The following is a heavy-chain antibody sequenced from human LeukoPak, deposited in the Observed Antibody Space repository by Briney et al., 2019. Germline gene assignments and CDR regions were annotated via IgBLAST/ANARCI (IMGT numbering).Heavy chain of an antibody. V-gene: IGHV4-39*01. CDR2: IYYSKNT. D-gene: IGHD5-18*01. CDR1: GGSISSSSAY. CDR3: VSPRGFSYGYFDY. J-gene: IGHJ4*02. Sequence: SETLSLTCTVSGGSISSSSAYWGWIRQPPGKGLEWIGSIYYSKNTYYNPSLKSRVTISADTSKKQFSLTLGSVSATDTAVYYCVSPRGFSYGYFDYWGQGTLVTVSS.